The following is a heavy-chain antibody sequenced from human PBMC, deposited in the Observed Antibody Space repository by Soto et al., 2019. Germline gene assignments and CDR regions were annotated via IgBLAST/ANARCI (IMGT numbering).Heavy chain of an antibody. V-gene: IGHV3-23*01. CDR1: GFTFSSYA. D-gene: IGHD3-3*01. CDR2: ISGSGGST. Sequence: GWSLRLSCAASGFTFSSYAMSWVRQAPGKGLEWVSAISGSGGSTYYADSVKGRFTISRDNSKNTLYLQMNSLRAEDTAVYYCAKDQYYDFWSGYSDYYGMDVWGQGTTVTVSS. CDR3: AKDQYYDFWSGYSDYYGMDV. J-gene: IGHJ6*02.